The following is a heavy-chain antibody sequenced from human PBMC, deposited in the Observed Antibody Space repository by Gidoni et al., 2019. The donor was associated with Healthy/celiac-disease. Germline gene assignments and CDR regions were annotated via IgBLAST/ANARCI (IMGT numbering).Heavy chain of an antibody. V-gene: IGHV5-51*01. D-gene: IGHD2-15*01. CDR3: ARAEIRYCSGGSCSDAFDI. J-gene: IGHJ3*02. CDR2: IYPGDPDT. Sequence: MPGKGLEWMGVIYPGDPDTSYSPSSQGQVTISADKSISTAYLQWSSLKASDTAMYYCARAEIRYCSGGSCSDAFDIWGQGTMVTVSS.